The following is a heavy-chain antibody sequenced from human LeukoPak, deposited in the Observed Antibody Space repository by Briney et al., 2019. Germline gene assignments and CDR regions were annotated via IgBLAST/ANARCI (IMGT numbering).Heavy chain of an antibody. CDR1: GGTFSSYA. CDR2: IIPIFGTA. Sequence: SVKVSCKASGGTFSSYAISWLRQAPGQGLEWMGGIIPIFGTANYAQKFQGRVTITTDESTSTAYMELSSLRSEDTAVYYCARGGSGYDIGGYFDYWGQGTLVTVSS. CDR3: ARGGSGYDIGGYFDY. V-gene: IGHV1-69*05. D-gene: IGHD5-12*01. J-gene: IGHJ4*02.